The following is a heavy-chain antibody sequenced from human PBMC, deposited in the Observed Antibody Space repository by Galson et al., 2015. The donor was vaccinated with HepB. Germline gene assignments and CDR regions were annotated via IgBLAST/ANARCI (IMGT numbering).Heavy chain of an antibody. CDR3: AKNHHYYYDYSGLDAFDI. J-gene: IGHJ3*02. V-gene: IGHV1-18*01. CDR1: GYTFTSHG. Sequence: SVKVSCKASGYTFTSHGISWVRQAPGQGLEWMGWIGAYNGNTNYAQKLQGRVTMTTDTSTSTAYMELRSLISDDTAVYYCAKNHHYYYDYSGLDAFDIWGQGTMVTVSS. D-gene: IGHD3-22*01. CDR2: IGAYNGNT.